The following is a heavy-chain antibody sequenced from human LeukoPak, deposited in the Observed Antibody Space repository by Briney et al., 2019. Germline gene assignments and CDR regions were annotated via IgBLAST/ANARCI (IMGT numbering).Heavy chain of an antibody. D-gene: IGHD4-17*01. CDR1: GGSISSYY. CDR3: ARDFGYGDYFFDD. Sequence: PSETLSLTCTVSGGSISSYYWSWIRQPAGEGLEWIGRLHTSGSTHYNPSLKSRVTMSVDTSKNQFSLKLSSVTAADTAVYYCARDFGYGDYFFDDWGQGTLVTVPS. CDR2: LHTSGST. J-gene: IGHJ4*02. V-gene: IGHV4-4*07.